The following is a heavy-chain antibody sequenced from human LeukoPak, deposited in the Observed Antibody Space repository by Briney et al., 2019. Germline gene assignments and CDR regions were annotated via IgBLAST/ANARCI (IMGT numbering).Heavy chain of an antibody. CDR1: GGSLSGYY. J-gene: IGHJ4*02. D-gene: IGHD2-2*01. CDR3: ARRVPAATFDY. V-gene: IGHV4-34*09. CDR2: INHSGST. Sequence: PSETLSLTCAVYGGSLSGYYWSWIRQPPGKGLEWVGEINHSGSTNYNPSLKSRVTISVDTSKNQFSLKLSSVTAADTAVYYCARRVPAATFDYWGQGTLVTVSS.